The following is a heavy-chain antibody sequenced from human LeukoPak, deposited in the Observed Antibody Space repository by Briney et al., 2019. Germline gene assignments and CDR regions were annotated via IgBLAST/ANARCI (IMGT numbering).Heavy chain of an antibody. Sequence: GGSLRLSCVGSGLSLREYGMSWVRQPPETGLEWVSSISRSRDNSYFVDSVNGEFTIFRENSKNTMYLQKNNLRAEDTAIYYCAKVKSRPWGSAFDGFDVWGQGTMVTVSS. CDR1: GLSLREYG. V-gene: IGHV3-23*01. D-gene: IGHD7-27*01. CDR3: AKVKSRPWGSAFDGFDV. CDR2: ISRSRDNS. J-gene: IGHJ3*01.